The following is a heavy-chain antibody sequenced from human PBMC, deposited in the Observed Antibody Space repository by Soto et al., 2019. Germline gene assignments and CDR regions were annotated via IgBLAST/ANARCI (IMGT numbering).Heavy chain of an antibody. CDR2: IYYSGST. Sequence: PSETLSLTCTVPGGSISSSSYYWGWIRQPPGKGLEWIGSIYYSGSTYYNPSLKSRVTISVDTSKNQFSLKLSSVTAADTAVYYCARRWTGFWSGYFDYWGQGTLVTVSS. J-gene: IGHJ4*02. CDR3: ARRWTGFWSGYFDY. V-gene: IGHV4-39*01. CDR1: GGSISSSSYY. D-gene: IGHD3-3*01.